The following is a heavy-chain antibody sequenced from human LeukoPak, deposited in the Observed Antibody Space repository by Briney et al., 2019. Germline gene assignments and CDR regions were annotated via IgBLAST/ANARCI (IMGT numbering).Heavy chain of an antibody. V-gene: IGHV3-33*01. Sequence: PGGSLRLSCAASGFTFSSYGMHWVRQAPGKGLEWVAVIWYDGSNKYYADSVKGRFTISRDNSKNTLYLQMNSLRAEDTAVYYCARATPVLRYFDWLLSSFQFDPWGQGTLVTVSS. CDR3: ARATPVLRYFDWLLSSFQFDP. D-gene: IGHD3-9*01. J-gene: IGHJ5*02. CDR1: GFTFSSYG. CDR2: IWYDGSNK.